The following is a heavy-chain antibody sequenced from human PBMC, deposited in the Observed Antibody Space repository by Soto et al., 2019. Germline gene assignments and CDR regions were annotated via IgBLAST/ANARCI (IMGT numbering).Heavy chain of an antibody. CDR2: IDPSDSYT. Sequence: PGESLKISCKGSGYSFTSYWISWVRQMPGKGLEWMGRIDPSDSYTNYSPSFQGHVTISADKSISTAYLQWSSLKASDTAMYYCARNPLLWFGESSNAGYFQHWGQGTLVTVSS. J-gene: IGHJ1*01. D-gene: IGHD3-10*01. CDR3: ARNPLLWFGESSNAGYFQH. V-gene: IGHV5-10-1*01. CDR1: GYSFTSYW.